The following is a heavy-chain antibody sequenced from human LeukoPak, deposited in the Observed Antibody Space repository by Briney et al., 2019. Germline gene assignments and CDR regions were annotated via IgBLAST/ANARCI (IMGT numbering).Heavy chain of an antibody. CDR3: ARDGDSYGPPNFDY. CDR2: INTDGTST. V-gene: IGHV3-74*01. D-gene: IGHD5-18*01. CDR1: GFTFSNYR. J-gene: IGHJ4*02. Sequence: GGSLRLSCATSGFTFSNYRMHWVRQAPGKGLVWVSRINTDGTSTTYVDSVKGRFTISRDNAKNTLYLQMNSLRAEDTAVYYCARDGDSYGPPNFDYWGQGTLVTVSS.